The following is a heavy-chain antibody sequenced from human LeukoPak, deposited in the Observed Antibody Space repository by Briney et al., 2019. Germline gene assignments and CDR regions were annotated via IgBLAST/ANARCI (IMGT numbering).Heavy chain of an antibody. CDR3: ARVGSESVYYYYGMDV. J-gene: IGHJ6*02. Sequence: SETLSLTCTVSGGSISSYYWSLIRQPPGKGLEWIGYIYYSGSTNYNPSLKSRVTISVDTSKNQFSLKLSSVTAADTAVYYCARVGSESVYYYYGMDVWGQGTTVTVSS. D-gene: IGHD6-19*01. CDR1: GGSISSYY. CDR2: IYYSGST. V-gene: IGHV4-59*01.